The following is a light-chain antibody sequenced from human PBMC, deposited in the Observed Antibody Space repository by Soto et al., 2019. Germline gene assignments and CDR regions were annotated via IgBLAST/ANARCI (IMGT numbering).Light chain of an antibody. Sequence: DIQMTQYPSTLSGSVGDRVTITCRASQTISSWLAWYQQKPGKAPKLLIYKASTLKSGVPSRFSGSGSGTEFTLTISSLQPDDFATYYCQLYNSYSEAFAQGTKVDIK. J-gene: IGKJ1*01. CDR2: KAS. V-gene: IGKV1-5*03. CDR1: QTISSW. CDR3: QLYNSYSEA.